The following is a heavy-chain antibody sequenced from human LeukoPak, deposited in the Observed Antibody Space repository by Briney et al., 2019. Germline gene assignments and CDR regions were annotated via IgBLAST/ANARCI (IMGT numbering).Heavy chain of an antibody. D-gene: IGHD3-10*01. Sequence: WASVKVSCKASGYTFTNYGIIWVRQAPGQGLEWMGYISPYNGNTRYAQKVQGRVTMTTDTSTSTAYMGLRSLRFDDTAVYYCAREFHYGSGSYYEDYWGQGTLVIVSS. V-gene: IGHV1-18*01. CDR1: GYTFTNYG. CDR2: ISPYNGNT. J-gene: IGHJ4*02. CDR3: AREFHYGSGSYYEDY.